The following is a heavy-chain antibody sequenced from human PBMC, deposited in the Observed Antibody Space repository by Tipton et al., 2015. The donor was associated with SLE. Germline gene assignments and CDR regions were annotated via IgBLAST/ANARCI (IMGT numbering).Heavy chain of an antibody. Sequence: QVQLVQSGAEVKKPGASVKVACKASGYTFSDYNFNWMRQVAGQGLEWMGWMNPNSGATGFAQKFQGRISMTADVSINTVYMELRGLMSTDTAVYYCARGPRGLYTDYWGQGTRVTVSS. CDR2: MNPNSGAT. CDR1: GYTFSDYN. D-gene: IGHD4-11*01. CDR3: ARGPRGLYTDY. J-gene: IGHJ4*02. V-gene: IGHV1-8*01.